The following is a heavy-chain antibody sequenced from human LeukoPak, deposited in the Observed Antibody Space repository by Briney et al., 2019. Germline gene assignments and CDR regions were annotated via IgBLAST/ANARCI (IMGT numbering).Heavy chain of an antibody. CDR2: INHSGST. CDR3: AGALGAFDI. V-gene: IGHV4-34*01. J-gene: IGHJ3*02. Sequence: PSETLSLTCAVYGGSFSGYYWSWIRQPPGKGLEWIGEINHSGSTNYNPSLKSRVTISVDTSKNQFSLRLSSGTAADTAVYYCAGALGAFDIWGQGTMVTVSS. CDR1: GGSFSGYY.